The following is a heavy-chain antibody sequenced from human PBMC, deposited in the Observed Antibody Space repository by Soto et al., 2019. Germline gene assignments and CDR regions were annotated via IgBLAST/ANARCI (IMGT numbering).Heavy chain of an antibody. J-gene: IGHJ3*02. V-gene: IGHV3-21*06. CDR1: GFPFSSYS. CDR3: ARTDLYCSGVICYTSHACDI. D-gene: IGHD2-15*01. Sequence: EVQLVESGGGLVKPGGSLRLSCAASGFPFSSYSMNWVRQAPGKGLEWVSSISSSSSHIYYADSVKGRFTISRDKAKNSLYMQMNKLRAEDTAVYYCARTDLYCSGVICYTSHACDIWGQGTMVTVSS. CDR2: ISSSSSHI.